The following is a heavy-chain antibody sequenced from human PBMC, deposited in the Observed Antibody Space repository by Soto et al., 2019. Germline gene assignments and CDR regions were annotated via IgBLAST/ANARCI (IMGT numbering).Heavy chain of an antibody. V-gene: IGHV3-74*01. Sequence: GGSLRLSCAASGFTFSSYAMTWVRQAPGKGLEWVSGINSDGRTRSYADSVRGRFTISRDNAKNTVYLQMNSLRTEDTAVYYCARADIIGYYYVKSFDIWHQATMVTVSS. CDR1: GFTFSSYA. CDR2: INSDGRTR. CDR3: ARADIIGYYYVKSFDI. D-gene: IGHD3-22*01. J-gene: IGHJ3*02.